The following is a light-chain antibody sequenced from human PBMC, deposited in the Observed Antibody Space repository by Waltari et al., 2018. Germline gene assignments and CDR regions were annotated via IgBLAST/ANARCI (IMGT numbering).Light chain of an antibody. Sequence: QSALTQPASVSGSPGQSITISCPGTSSDVGGYNFVSLYHHHPGKAPILLIYDVNNRPSGVSDRFSGSKSGNTASLTISGLQAEDEADYYCSSYTSSTSVVFGGGTQLTVL. CDR3: SSYTSSTSVV. CDR2: DVN. V-gene: IGLV2-14*03. J-gene: IGLJ2*01. CDR1: SSDVGGYNF.